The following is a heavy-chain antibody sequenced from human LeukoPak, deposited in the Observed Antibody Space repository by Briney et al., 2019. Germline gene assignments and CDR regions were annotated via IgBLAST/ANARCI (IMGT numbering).Heavy chain of an antibody. Sequence: SETLSLTCTVSGGSISSGGYYWSWIRQHPGKGLEWIGYIYYSGSTNYNPSLKSRVTISVDTSKNQFSLKLSSVTAADTAVYYCARSSIVVVVAATRGSRNYFDYRGQGTLVTVSS. J-gene: IGHJ4*02. CDR1: GGSISSGGYY. V-gene: IGHV4-31*03. CDR2: IYYSGST. D-gene: IGHD2-15*01. CDR3: ARSSIVVVVAATRGSRNYFDY.